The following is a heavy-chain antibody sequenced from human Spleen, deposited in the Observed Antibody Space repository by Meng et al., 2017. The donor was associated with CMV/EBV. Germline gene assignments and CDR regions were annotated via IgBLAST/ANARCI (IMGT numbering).Heavy chain of an antibody. CDR1: GFTFSSYW. J-gene: IGHJ6*02. V-gene: IGHV3-74*01. Sequence: ETLSLTCAASGFTFSSYWMHWVRQAPGKGLVWVSRINSDGSSTSYTDSVKGRFTISRDNAKNTLYLQMNSLRAEDTAVYYCARDEMITFGGVIATYYYYGMDVWGQGTTVTVSS. CDR3: ARDEMITFGGVIATYYYYGMDV. CDR2: INSDGSST. D-gene: IGHD3-16*02.